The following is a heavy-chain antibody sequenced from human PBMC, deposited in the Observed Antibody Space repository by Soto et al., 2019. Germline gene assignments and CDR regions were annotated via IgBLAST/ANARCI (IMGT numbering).Heavy chain of an antibody. CDR3: ARGGEVVTEYYYGMDV. J-gene: IGHJ6*02. CDR1: GGSISSGGYY. V-gene: IGHV4-31*03. D-gene: IGHD2-15*01. CDR2: IYYSGST. Sequence: SETLSLTCTVSGGSISSGGYYWSWIRQHPGKGLEWIGYIYYSGSTYYNPSLKSRVTISVDTSKNQFSLKLSSVTAADTAMYYCARGGEVVTEYYYGMDVWGQGTTVTVSS.